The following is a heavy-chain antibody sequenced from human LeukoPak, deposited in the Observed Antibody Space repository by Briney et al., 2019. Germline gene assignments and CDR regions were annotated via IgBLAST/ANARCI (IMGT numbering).Heavy chain of an antibody. D-gene: IGHD3-3*01. CDR1: GFTFSSYW. J-gene: IGHJ4*02. Sequence: PGGSLRLSCAASGFTFSSYWMSWVRQAPGKGLEWVANIKQDGSEKYYVDSVKGRFTISRDNAKNSLYLQMNSLRAEDTAVYYCAKAGGSGVEGDYFDYWGQGTLVTVSS. CDR2: IKQDGSEK. V-gene: IGHV3-7*01. CDR3: AKAGGSGVEGDYFDY.